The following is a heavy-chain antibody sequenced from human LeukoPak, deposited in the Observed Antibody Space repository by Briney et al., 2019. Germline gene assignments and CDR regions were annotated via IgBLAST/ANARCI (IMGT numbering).Heavy chain of an antibody. CDR2: IIPIFGTA. V-gene: IGHV1-69*13. D-gene: IGHD5-12*01. CDR3: ARAPREWLPPDDAFDI. J-gene: IGHJ3*02. CDR1: GYTFTGYY. Sequence: ASVKVSCKASGYTFTGYYMHWVRQAPGQGLEWMGGIIPIFGTANYAQKFQGRVTITADESTSTAYMELSSLRSEDTAVYYCARAPREWLPPDDAFDIWGQGTMVTVSS.